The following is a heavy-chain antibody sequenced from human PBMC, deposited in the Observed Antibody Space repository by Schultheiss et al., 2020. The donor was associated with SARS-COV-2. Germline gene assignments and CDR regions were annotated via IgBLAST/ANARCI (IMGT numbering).Heavy chain of an antibody. CDR3: ARESHYYDSS. CDR1: GFSLSTSGVG. V-gene: IGHV4-39*01. D-gene: IGHD3-22*01. CDR2: INHSGST. J-gene: IGHJ4*02. Sequence: SGPTLVKPTPTLTLTCTFSGFSLSTSGVGVGWIRQPPGKGLEWIGEINHSGSTNYNPSLKSRVTISVDTSKNQFSLKLSSVTAADTAVYYCARESHYYDSSWGQGTLVTVAS.